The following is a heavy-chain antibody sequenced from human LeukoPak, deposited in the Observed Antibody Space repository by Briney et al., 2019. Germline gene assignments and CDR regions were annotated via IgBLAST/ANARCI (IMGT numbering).Heavy chain of an antibody. CDR3: AKVMGSGTYFYGFDI. V-gene: IGHV3-30*18. CDR1: GFTFSSYG. D-gene: IGHD3-10*01. J-gene: IGHJ3*02. Sequence: GGSLRLSCAASGFTFSSYGMHWVRQAPGKGLEWVAFVSFDGNGKYYADSVKGRLTISRGNSKNTLYLQMNSLRAEDTSVYYCAKVMGSGTYFYGFDIWGQGTMVTVSS. CDR2: VSFDGNGK.